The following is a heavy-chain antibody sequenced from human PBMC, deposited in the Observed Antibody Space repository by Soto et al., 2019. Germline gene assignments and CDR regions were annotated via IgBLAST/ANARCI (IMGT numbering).Heavy chain of an antibody. CDR3: ARGPPLLQRGYYYGMDV. J-gene: IGHJ6*02. CDR1: GFTVSSNY. Sequence: GGSLRLSCAASGFTVSSNYMSWVRQAPGKGLEWVSVIYSGGSTYYADSVKGRFTISRDNSKNTLYLQMNSLRAEDTAVYYCARGPPLLQRGYYYGMDVWGQGTTVTVSS. D-gene: IGHD1-26*01. CDR2: IYSGGST. V-gene: IGHV3-53*01.